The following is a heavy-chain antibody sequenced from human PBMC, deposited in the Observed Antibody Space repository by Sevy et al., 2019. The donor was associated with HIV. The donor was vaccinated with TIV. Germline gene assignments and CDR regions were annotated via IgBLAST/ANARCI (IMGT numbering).Heavy chain of an antibody. D-gene: IGHD3-9*01. V-gene: IGHV3-48*02. Sequence: GGSPRLSCAASGFTFSSYSMNWVRQAPGKGLEWVSYISSSSSTIYYADSVKGRFTISRDNAKNSLYLQMNSLRDEDTAVYYCARDPAEPEYYDILTGYKKVFDYWGQGTLVTVSS. J-gene: IGHJ4*02. CDR3: ARDPAEPEYYDILTGYKKVFDY. CDR1: GFTFSSYS. CDR2: ISSSSSTI.